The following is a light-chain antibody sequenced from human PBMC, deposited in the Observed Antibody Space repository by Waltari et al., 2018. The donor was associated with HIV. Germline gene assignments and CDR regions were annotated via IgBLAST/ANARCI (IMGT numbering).Light chain of an antibody. CDR3: QSPDSSGTWV. CDR2: KDS. CDR1: ALPKQY. Sequence: SHELTQPPSVSVSPGQTARITCSGDALPKQYAYLYQQKPGKAPVLVIYKDSERPSVIPERFSCSSSGTIVTLTISGVQAEDEADYYCQSPDSSGTWVFGGGTKLTVL. V-gene: IGLV3-25*03. J-gene: IGLJ3*02.